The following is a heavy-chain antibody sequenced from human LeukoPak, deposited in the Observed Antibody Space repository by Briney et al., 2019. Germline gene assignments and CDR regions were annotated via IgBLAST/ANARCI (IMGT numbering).Heavy chain of an antibody. CDR1: GGSLSRDY. J-gene: IGHJ4*02. Sequence: SETLSLTCAVSGGSLSRDYGSWVRQPPGKGLEYIGCIECTCSTNYNPSRESRVTISVDTSNNQFSLRLSAVTAADTYVYYCARWARYDSSSYSRRFDYWGQGTLVAVSS. CDR3: ARWARYDSSSYSRRFDY. V-gene: IGHV4-59*01. CDR2: IECTCST. D-gene: IGHD3-22*01.